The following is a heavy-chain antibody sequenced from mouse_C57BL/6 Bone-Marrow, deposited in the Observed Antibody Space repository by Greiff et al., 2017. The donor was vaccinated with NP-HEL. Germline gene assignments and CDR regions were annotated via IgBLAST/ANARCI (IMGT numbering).Heavy chain of an antibody. J-gene: IGHJ4*01. V-gene: IGHV5-17*01. Sequence: DVKLVESGGGLVKPGGSLKLSCAASGFTFSDYGMHWVRQAPEKGLEWVAYISSGSSTFYYADTVKGRFTISRDNAMNPLFQQMTSLRSEDTAMYYCARGAMDYWGQGTSVTVSS. CDR2: ISSGSSTF. CDR1: GFTFSDYG. CDR3: ARGAMDY.